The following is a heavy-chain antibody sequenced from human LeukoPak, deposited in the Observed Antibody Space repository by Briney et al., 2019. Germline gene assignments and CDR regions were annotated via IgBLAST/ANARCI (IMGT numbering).Heavy chain of an antibody. D-gene: IGHD3-22*01. V-gene: IGHV4-61*01. CDR2: IYYSGST. J-gene: IGHJ4*02. Sequence: SETLSLTCTVSGGSVSSGSYYWSWIRQPPGKGLEWIGYIYYSGSTNYNPSLKSRVTISVDTSKNQFSLKLSSVTAADTAVYYCARVGVITIDFDYWSQGTLVTVSS. CDR3: ARVGVITIDFDY. CDR1: GGSVSSGSYY.